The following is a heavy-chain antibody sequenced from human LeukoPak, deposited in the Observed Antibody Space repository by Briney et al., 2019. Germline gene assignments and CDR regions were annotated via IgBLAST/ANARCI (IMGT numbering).Heavy chain of an antibody. V-gene: IGHV3-49*04. D-gene: IGHD6-19*01. J-gene: IGHJ4*02. CDR2: ISGGTT. CDR3: SRGSGWLSVY. Sequence: GGSLRLSCTASGFTFCDYLMSWVRQAPGKGLEWIGFISGGTTEYAASVKGRFTISRDDSTSIAYLQMNSLTTEDTAVYYCSRGSGWLSVYWGQGTLVTVSS. CDR1: GFTFCDYL.